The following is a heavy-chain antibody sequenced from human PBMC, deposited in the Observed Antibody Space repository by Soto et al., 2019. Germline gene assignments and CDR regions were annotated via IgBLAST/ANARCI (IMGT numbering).Heavy chain of an antibody. D-gene: IGHD1-1*01. CDR2: ISAHNGNT. CDR3: ARGRYGDY. CDR1: GYTFTSYG. V-gene: IGHV1-18*01. Sequence: QVHLVQSGAEVKKPGASVKVSCKGSGYTFTSYGITWVRQAPGQGLEWMGWISAHNGNTDYAQKLQGRVTVTRDTSTSTAYMELRSLRSDNTAVYYCARGRYGDYWGQGALVTVSS. J-gene: IGHJ4*02.